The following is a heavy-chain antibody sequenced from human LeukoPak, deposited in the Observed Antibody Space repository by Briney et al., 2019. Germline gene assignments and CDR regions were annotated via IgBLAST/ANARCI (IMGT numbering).Heavy chain of an antibody. Sequence: SETLSLTCTVSGYSISSGYYWGWIRQPPGKGLEWIGSTYHSGSTYYNPSLKSRVTISVDTSKNQFSLKLSSVTAADTAVYYCARGDVLRNFDYWGQGTLVTVSS. D-gene: IGHD3-3*01. CDR1: GYSISSGYY. CDR2: TYHSGST. V-gene: IGHV4-38-2*02. J-gene: IGHJ4*02. CDR3: ARGDVLRNFDY.